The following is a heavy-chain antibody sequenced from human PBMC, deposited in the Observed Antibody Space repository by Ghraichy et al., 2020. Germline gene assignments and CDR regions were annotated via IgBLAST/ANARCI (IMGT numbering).Heavy chain of an antibody. J-gene: IGHJ1*01. CDR3: ARWRMTTETSSQYFQH. CDR2: TRQDGGEK. Sequence: GESLNISCVASGFTFSSYWMNWVRQAPGKGLEWVANTRQDGGEKYYVDSVKGRFTISRDNAKNSLYLQMNSLRAEDTAVYYCARWRMTTETSSQYFQHWGQGTLVTVSS. CDR1: GFTFSSYW. D-gene: IGHD4-11*01. V-gene: IGHV3-7*01.